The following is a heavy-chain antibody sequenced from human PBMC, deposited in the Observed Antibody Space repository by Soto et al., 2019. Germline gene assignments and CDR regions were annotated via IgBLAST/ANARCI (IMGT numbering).Heavy chain of an antibody. J-gene: IGHJ6*02. CDR3: ARTIVVVRSYYYGMDV. Sequence: SVKVSCKASGGTFSSYAISWLRQAPGQGLEWMGGIIPIFGTANYAQKFQGRVTITADKSTSTAYMELSSLRSEDTAVYYCARTIVVVRSYYYGMDVWGQGTTVTVSS. V-gene: IGHV1-69*06. CDR2: IIPIFGTA. D-gene: IGHD3-22*01. CDR1: GGTFSSYA.